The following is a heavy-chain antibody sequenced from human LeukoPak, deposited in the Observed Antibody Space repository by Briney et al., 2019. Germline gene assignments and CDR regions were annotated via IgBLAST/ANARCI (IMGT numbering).Heavy chain of an antibody. CDR3: ARDLGQHQAY. J-gene: IGHJ4*02. CDR1: GFTVSSNY. CDR2: IYSGGST. Sequence: GGSLRLSRAASGFTVSSNYMSWVRQAPGKGLEWVSVIYSGGSTYYADSVKGRFTISRDNSKNTLYLQMNSLRAEDTAVYYCARDLGQHQAYWGQGTLVTVSS. V-gene: IGHV3-66*01. D-gene: IGHD1-26*01.